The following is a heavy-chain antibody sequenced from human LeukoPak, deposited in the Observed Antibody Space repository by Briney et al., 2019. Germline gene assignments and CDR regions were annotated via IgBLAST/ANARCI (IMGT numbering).Heavy chain of an antibody. CDR2: ISYDGSNK. D-gene: IGHD3-9*01. Sequence: PGGSLRLSCAASGFTFSSYGMPWVRQAPGKGLEWVAVISYDGSNKYYADSVKGRFTISRDNSKNTLYLQMNSLRAEDTAVYYCAKSRRYFDWFRYYGMDVWGQGTTVTVSS. CDR3: AKSRRYFDWFRYYGMDV. J-gene: IGHJ6*02. V-gene: IGHV3-30*18. CDR1: GFTFSSYG.